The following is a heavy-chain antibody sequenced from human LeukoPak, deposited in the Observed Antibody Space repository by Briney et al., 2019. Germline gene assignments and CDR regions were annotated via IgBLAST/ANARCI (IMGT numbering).Heavy chain of an antibody. CDR3: ARMTLGYCSSTSCPGSNYYYYYMDV. D-gene: IGHD2-2*01. CDR2: ISAYNGNT. V-gene: IGHV1-18*01. Sequence: GASVKVSCKVSGYTLTELFIHWVRQAPGKGLEWMGWISAYNGNTNYAQKLQGRVTMTTDTSTSTAYMELRSLRSDDTAVYYCARMTLGYCSSTSCPGSNYYYYYMDVWGKGTTVTVSS. CDR1: GYTLTELF. J-gene: IGHJ6*03.